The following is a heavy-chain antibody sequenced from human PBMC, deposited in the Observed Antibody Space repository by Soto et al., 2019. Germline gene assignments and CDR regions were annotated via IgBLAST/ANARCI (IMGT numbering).Heavy chain of an antibody. D-gene: IGHD6-19*01. Sequence: PSETLSLTCTVSGGSISGHYWIWIRQSPGKGLEWIGYIFYTGSTNYNPSLKSRVTLSADTSKNQFSLGLSSVTAADTAVYYCARVGSSGWSPDYWGQGTLVTVSS. V-gene: IGHV4-59*11. J-gene: IGHJ4*02. CDR2: IFYTGST. CDR1: GGSISGHY. CDR3: ARVGSSGWSPDY.